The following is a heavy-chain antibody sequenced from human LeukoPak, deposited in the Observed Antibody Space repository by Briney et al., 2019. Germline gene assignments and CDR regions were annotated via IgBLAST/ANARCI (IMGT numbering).Heavy chain of an antibody. V-gene: IGHV1-2*06. CDR3: ARDQAGDYVWGTYRQAHHFDY. J-gene: IGHJ4*02. Sequence: GASVKVSCKASGYTFTGYYMHWMRQAPGQGLEWMGRINPNSGDTNYPQKFQGRVTITRDTSLSTVYMEVSRLRSDATAVYYCARDQAGDYVWGTYRQAHHFDYWGQGTLVPVSS. D-gene: IGHD3-16*01. CDR2: INPNSGDT. CDR1: GYTFTGYY.